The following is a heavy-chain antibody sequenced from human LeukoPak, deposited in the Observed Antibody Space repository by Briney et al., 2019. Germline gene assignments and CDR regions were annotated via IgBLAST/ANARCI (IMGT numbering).Heavy chain of an antibody. CDR3: ARHGSTYALRN. CDR1: GGSINSCY. CDR2: IYYSGST. J-gene: IGHJ4*02. V-gene: IGHV4-59*08. D-gene: IGHD2-2*01. Sequence: SETLSLTCTVSGGSINSCYWSWIRQPPRKGLEWIGYIYYSGSTNYNPSLKSRVTISVDTSKNQFSLKLSSVTAADTAVYYCARHGSTYALRNWGQGTLVTVSS.